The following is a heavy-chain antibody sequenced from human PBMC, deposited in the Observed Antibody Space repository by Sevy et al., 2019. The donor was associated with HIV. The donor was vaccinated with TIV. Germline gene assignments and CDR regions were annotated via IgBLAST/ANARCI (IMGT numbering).Heavy chain of an antibody. CDR1: GYTLTQLS. J-gene: IGHJ4*02. Sequence: ASVKVCCKVSGYTLTQLSMHWVRQAPGKGLEWMGSFDPEDGETIYAQKFQGRVTMTEDTSTDTAYMELSSLKSEDTAVFYCAITKDYYDSSGYPFDYRGQGTLVTVSS. D-gene: IGHD3-22*01. V-gene: IGHV1-24*01. CDR2: FDPEDGET. CDR3: AITKDYYDSSGYPFDY.